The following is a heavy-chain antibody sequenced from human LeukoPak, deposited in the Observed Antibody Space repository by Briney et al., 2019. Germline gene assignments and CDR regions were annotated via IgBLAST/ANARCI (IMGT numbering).Heavy chain of an antibody. Sequence: GGSLRLSCAASGFTFSSYWMYWVRQAPGKGLVWVSYIHRGGSDIRYADSVKGRFTISRDNAKNTLYLQMNSLRVEDTAVYFCASLANWDDVFDIWGRGTMVAVSS. CDR2: IHRGGSDI. J-gene: IGHJ3*02. D-gene: IGHD7-27*01. V-gene: IGHV3-74*01. CDR1: GFTFSSYW. CDR3: ASLANWDDVFDI.